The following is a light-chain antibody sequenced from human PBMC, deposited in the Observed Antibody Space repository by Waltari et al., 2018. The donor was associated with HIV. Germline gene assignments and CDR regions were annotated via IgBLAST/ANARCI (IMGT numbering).Light chain of an antibody. CDR1: SGHINYV. V-gene: IGLV4-69*01. J-gene: IGLJ2*01. Sequence: QVVLTQPPSASASLGASVKLTCTLTSGHINYVLAWPPQQPPKGPRFRTKLNSDGRHSKGDGIPDRFSGSSSGAERYLTISSLQSEDEADYFCQTWGTGIQVFGGGTRLTVL. CDR2: LNSDGRH. CDR3: QTWGTGIQV.